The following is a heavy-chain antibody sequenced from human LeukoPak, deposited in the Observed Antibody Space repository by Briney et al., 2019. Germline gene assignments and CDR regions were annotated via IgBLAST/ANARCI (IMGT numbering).Heavy chain of an antibody. J-gene: IGHJ4*02. D-gene: IGHD6-19*01. Sequence: GGSLRLSCAASGFTFSGYWMSWVRQAPGKGLEWVANIKQDGSEKYYVDSVKGRFSISRDNAKNSLYLQMNSLRAEDTAVYYCARASYSSGWGFDYWGQGTLVTVSS. CDR2: IKQDGSEK. V-gene: IGHV3-7*03. CDR1: GFTFSGYW. CDR3: ARASYSSGWGFDY.